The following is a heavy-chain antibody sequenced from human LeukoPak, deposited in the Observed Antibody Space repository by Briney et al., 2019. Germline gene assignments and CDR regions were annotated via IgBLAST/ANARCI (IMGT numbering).Heavy chain of an antibody. Sequence: PSETLSLTCTVSGGSISSYYWSWIRQPPGKGLEWIGYIYYSGSTNYNPSLKSRVTISVDTSKNQFSLKLSSVTAADTAVYYCARVRGVVATITSWFDPWGQGTLVTVSS. CDR2: IYYSGST. CDR1: GGSISSYY. J-gene: IGHJ5*02. D-gene: IGHD5-12*01. V-gene: IGHV4-59*01. CDR3: ARVRGVVATITSWFDP.